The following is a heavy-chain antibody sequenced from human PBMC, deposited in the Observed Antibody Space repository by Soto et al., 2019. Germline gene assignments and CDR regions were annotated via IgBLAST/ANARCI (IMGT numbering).Heavy chain of an antibody. J-gene: IGHJ6*02. V-gene: IGHV4-30-4*01. CDR3: AREGTGDSSGYYYEGVMNYGMDV. CDR2: IYYRGST. D-gene: IGHD3-22*01. Sequence: SETLSLTCTVSGGSISSGDYYWSWIRQPPGKGLEWIGYIYYRGSTYYNPSLKSRVTISVDTSKNQFSLKLSSVTAADTAVYYCAREGTGDSSGYYYEGVMNYGMDVWGQGTTVTVYS. CDR1: GGSISSGDYY.